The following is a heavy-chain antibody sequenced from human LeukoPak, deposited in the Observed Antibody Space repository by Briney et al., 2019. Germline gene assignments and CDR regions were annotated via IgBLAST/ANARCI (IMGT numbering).Heavy chain of an antibody. J-gene: IGHJ6*02. D-gene: IGHD3-22*01. CDR1: GFTFSSYG. Sequence: GGSLRLSCAASGFTFSSYGMHWVRQAPGKGLEWVAVIWYDGSNKYYADSVKGRFTISRDNSKNTLYLQMNSLRAEDTAVYYSARDAYPDYYDSSGYYYYYGMDVWGQGTTVTVSS. CDR3: ARDAYPDYYDSSGYYYYYGMDV. V-gene: IGHV3-33*01. CDR2: IWYDGSNK.